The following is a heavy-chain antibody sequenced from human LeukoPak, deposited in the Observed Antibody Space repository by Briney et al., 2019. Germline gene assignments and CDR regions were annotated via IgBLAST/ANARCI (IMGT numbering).Heavy chain of an antibody. D-gene: IGHD3-22*01. J-gene: IGHJ4*02. V-gene: IGHV3-74*01. CDR2: IRNDGSST. CDR1: GFTFSSYW. CDR3: AREQGYYSVPGY. Sequence: GGSLRLSCAASGFTFSSYWMHWVRQARGKGPVWVARIRNDGSSTDYADSVKGRFTISRDNAKNTLYLQMNSLRAEDTAVYYCAREQGYYSVPGYWGQGTLVTVSS.